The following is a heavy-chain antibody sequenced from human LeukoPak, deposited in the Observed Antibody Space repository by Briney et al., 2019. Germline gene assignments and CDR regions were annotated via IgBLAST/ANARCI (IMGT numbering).Heavy chain of an antibody. V-gene: IGHV4-59*01. CDR3: AREGRAWGVFDS. CDR1: GCSFSRYY. D-gene: IGHD6-13*01. Sequence: PAGSLSLSGTASGCSFSRYYWTWIRQPPGKGLEWIGYIFSNGSTNYNPSLKSRVAISLDTSKRQFSLRLTSVPAADTAGYYCAREGRAWGVFDSWGQGTLVTVSS. J-gene: IGHJ4*02. CDR2: IFSNGST.